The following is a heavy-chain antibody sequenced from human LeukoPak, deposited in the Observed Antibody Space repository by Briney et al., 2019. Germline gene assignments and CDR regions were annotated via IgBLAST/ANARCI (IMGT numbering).Heavy chain of an antibody. Sequence: ASVKVSCKASGYTFTSYGISWVRQAPGKGLEWMGGIIPIFGTANYAQKFQGRVTITADESTSTAYMELSSLRSEDTAVYYCARGGSAARPKWFDPWGQGTLVTVSS. D-gene: IGHD6-6*01. CDR1: GYTFTSYG. V-gene: IGHV1-69*13. CDR3: ARGGSAARPKWFDP. CDR2: IIPIFGTA. J-gene: IGHJ5*02.